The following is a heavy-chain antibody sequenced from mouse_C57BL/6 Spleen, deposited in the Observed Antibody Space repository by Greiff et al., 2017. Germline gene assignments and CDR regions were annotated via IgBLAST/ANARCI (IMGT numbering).Heavy chain of an antibody. J-gene: IGHJ3*01. CDR1: GFTFSDYY. Sequence: EVKVVESEGGLVQPGSSMKLSCTASGFTFSDYYMAWVRQVPEKGLEWVANINYDGSSTYYLDSLKSRFIISRDNAKNILYLQMSSLKSEDTATYYCARGPDSSGPWFAYWGQGTLVTVSA. D-gene: IGHD3-2*02. CDR2: INYDGSST. CDR3: ARGPDSSGPWFAY. V-gene: IGHV5-16*01.